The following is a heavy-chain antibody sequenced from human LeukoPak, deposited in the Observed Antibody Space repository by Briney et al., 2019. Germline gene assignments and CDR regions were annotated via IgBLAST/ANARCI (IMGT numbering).Heavy chain of an antibody. CDR1: GGSISSSSYY. D-gene: IGHD3-22*01. Sequence: SETLSLTCTVSGGSISSSSYYWGWIRQPPGKGLEWIGSIYYSGSTYYNPSLKSRVTISVDTSKNQFSLKLSSVTAADTAVYYCARHWGYDSSGYYYFSYYYHGMDVWGQGTTVTVSS. J-gene: IGHJ6*02. CDR3: ARHWGYDSSGYYYFSYYYHGMDV. V-gene: IGHV4-39*01. CDR2: IYYSGST.